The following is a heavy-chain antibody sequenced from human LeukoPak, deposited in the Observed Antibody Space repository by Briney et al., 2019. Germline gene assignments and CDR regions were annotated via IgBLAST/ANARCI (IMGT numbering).Heavy chain of an antibody. CDR1: GFTVSSNY. V-gene: IGHV3-53*01. J-gene: IGHJ4*02. CDR2: IYSGGST. CDR3: ARVAFRSYSYISGIDY. D-gene: IGHD1-14*01. Sequence: PGGSLRLSCAASGFTVSSNYMSWVRQAPGKGLEWVSVIYSGGSTYYADSVKGRFIISRDNSKDTVFLQMNSLRAEDTAVYYCARVAFRSYSYISGIDYWGQGTLVTVSS.